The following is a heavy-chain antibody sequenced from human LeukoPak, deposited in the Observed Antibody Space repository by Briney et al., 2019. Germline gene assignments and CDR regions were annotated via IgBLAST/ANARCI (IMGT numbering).Heavy chain of an antibody. CDR1: GGSISTSSYY. Sequence: SETLSLTCTVSGGSISTSSYYWGWIRQPPGKGLEWIGSIYYSGSTYYNPSLKSRVTISVDTSKNQFSLKLSSVTAADTAVYYCASLYSGYDYESNSQIYYFDYWGQGTLVTASS. D-gene: IGHD5-12*01. J-gene: IGHJ4*02. CDR2: IYYSGST. V-gene: IGHV4-39*07. CDR3: ASLYSGYDYESNSQIYYFDY.